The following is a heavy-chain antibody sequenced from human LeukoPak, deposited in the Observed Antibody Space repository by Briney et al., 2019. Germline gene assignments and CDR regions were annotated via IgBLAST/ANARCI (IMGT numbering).Heavy chain of an antibody. Sequence: SETLSLTCTVSGGSINSSSYYWGWIRQPPGKGLEWIGSIYYSGSTYYNPSLKSRVTISVDTSKNQFSLKLSSVTAADTAVYYCASRGYSYGYKYPDYWGQGTLVTVSS. CDR3: ASRGYSYGYKYPDY. D-gene: IGHD5-18*01. J-gene: IGHJ4*02. V-gene: IGHV4-39*01. CDR2: IYYSGST. CDR1: GGSINSSSYY.